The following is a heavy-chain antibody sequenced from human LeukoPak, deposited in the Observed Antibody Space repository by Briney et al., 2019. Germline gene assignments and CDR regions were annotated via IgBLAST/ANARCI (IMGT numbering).Heavy chain of an antibody. CDR2: IDWDDDK. D-gene: IGHD4-17*01. Sequence: SGPTLVNPTQTLTLTCTFSGFSLSTSGMCVSWIRQPPGKALEWLARIDWDDDKYYSTSLKTRLTISKDTSKNQVVLTMTNMDPVDTATYYCARSYGATDPNWFDPWGQGTLVTVSS. CDR3: ARSYGATDPNWFDP. V-gene: IGHV2-70*11. CDR1: GFSLSTSGMC. J-gene: IGHJ5*02.